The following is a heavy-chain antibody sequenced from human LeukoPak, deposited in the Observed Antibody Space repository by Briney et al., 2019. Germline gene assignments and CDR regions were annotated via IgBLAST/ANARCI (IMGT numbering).Heavy chain of an antibody. CDR2: IYTSGST. Sequence: PSQTLSLTCTVSGGSISSGSYYWSWIRQPAGKGLEWIGRIYTSGSTNYNPSLKSRVTISVDTSKNQFSLKLSSVTAADTAVYYCARDLWRSSSPTRYNWFDPWGQGTLVTVSS. V-gene: IGHV4-61*02. CDR3: ARDLWRSSSPTRYNWFDP. J-gene: IGHJ5*02. CDR1: GGSISSGSYY. D-gene: IGHD6-6*01.